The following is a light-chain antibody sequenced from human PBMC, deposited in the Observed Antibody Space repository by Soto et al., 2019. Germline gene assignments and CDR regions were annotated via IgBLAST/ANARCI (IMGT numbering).Light chain of an antibody. CDR3: QQYHSFPLT. V-gene: IGKV1-5*01. J-gene: IGKJ4*01. CDR2: GAS. CDR1: QNIDFF. Sequence: DIQMTQSPSTLSASVGDRVTITCRASQNIDFFLAWYQQKPGKAPKLLIYGASNLESGVPSTFSGSGSRTEFTLTISSLQPDDFATNFCQQYHSFPLTFGGGTTVEIK.